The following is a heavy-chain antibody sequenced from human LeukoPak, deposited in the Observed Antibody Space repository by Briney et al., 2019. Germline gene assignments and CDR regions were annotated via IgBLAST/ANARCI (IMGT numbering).Heavy chain of an antibody. J-gene: IGHJ3*02. CDR1: GFTLSRYY. D-gene: IGHD2-21*01. Sequence: GGTLRLSCVASGFTLSRYYMSWVRQAPGKGLEWVASIKQDGSGEYVDSVRGRFTISRDNAQNSMYLQVNSLRAEDTAANYCARDTDCDGDCYWGAFDIWGQGTVVAVSS. CDR3: ARDTDCDGDCYWGAFDI. CDR2: IKQDGSGE. V-gene: IGHV3-7*01.